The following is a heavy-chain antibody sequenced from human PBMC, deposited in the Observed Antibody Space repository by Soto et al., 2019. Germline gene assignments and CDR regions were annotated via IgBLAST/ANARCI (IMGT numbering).Heavy chain of an antibody. CDR1: GGSISSSSYY. D-gene: IGHD3-9*01. Sequence: ETLSLTCTVSGGSISSSSYYWGWIRQPPGKGLEWIGSIYYSGSTYYNPSLKSRVTISVDTSKNQFSLKLSSVTAADTAVYYCARHLNYDIFTGYYYYYYYYMDVWGKGTTVTVSS. CDR3: ARHLNYDIFTGYYYYYYYYMDV. V-gene: IGHV4-39*01. J-gene: IGHJ6*03. CDR2: IYYSGST.